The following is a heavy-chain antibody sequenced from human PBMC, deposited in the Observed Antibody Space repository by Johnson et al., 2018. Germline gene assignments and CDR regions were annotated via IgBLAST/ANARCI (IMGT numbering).Heavy chain of an antibody. D-gene: IGHD3-10*01. CDR2: TSAYNGNT. J-gene: IGHJ3*02. Sequence: QVQLVESGAEVRKSGASVKVSCKASGFIFSNYGITWVRQAPGQGLEWMGWTSAYNGNTNYALKLQDRVSVTTDTSTSTAYIELRSLTSDDTAIYYCPRDRLRFGDLSRDAFEIWGQGTMVTVSS. V-gene: IGHV1-18*01. CDR1: GFIFSNYG. CDR3: PRDRLRFGDLSRDAFEI.